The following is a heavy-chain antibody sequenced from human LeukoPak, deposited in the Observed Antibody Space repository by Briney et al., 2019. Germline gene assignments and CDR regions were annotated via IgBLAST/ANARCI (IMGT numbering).Heavy chain of an antibody. D-gene: IGHD4-11*01. J-gene: IGHJ4*02. Sequence: GGSLRLSCAASGFTFSSYAMTWVRQAPGKGLEWVSAISGNAAGSYYADSVKGRFTISRDNAQDSLYLQMNSLRAEDTAVYYCARDRGYSNFDYWGQGTLLTVSS. CDR2: ISGNAAGS. CDR3: ARDRGYSNFDY. CDR1: GFTFSSYA. V-gene: IGHV3-23*01.